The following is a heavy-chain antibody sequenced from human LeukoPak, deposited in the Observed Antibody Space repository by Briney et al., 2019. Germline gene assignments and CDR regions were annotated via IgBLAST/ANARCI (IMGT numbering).Heavy chain of an antibody. Sequence: SETLSLTCTVSGGSISSYFWSWIRQPPGEGLEWIGYIYYSGGTNYNPSLKSRVTISVDTSKNQFSLTLSSVTAADTAVYYCARQYCSSTNCYYFDYWGQGTPVTLSS. CDR3: ARQYCSSTNCYYFDY. V-gene: IGHV4-59*01. J-gene: IGHJ4*02. CDR1: GGSISSYF. CDR2: IYYSGGT. D-gene: IGHD2-2*01.